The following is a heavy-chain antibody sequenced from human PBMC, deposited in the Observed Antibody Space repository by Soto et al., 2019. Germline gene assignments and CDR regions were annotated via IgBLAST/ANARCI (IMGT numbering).Heavy chain of an antibody. V-gene: IGHV4-59*01. CDR3: ASVWFGEFYHYFDY. CDR1: GGSISSYY. CDR2: IYYSGST. D-gene: IGHD3-10*01. J-gene: IGHJ4*02. Sequence: SETLSLTCTVSGGSISSYYWSWIRQPPGKGLEWIGYIYYSGSTNYNPSLKSRVTISVDTSKNQFSLKLSSVTAADTAVYYCASVWFGEFYHYFDYWGQGTLVTVSS.